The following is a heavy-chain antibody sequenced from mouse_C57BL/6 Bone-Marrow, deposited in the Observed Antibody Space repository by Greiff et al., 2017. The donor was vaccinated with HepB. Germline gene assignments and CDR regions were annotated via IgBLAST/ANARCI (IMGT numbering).Heavy chain of an antibody. Sequence: VQLQQPGAELVKPGASVKLSCKASGYTFTSYWMQWVKQRPGQGLEWIGEIDPSDSYTNYNQKFKGKATLTVDTSSSTAYMQLSSLTSEDSAVYYCAREGDYDYDYYAMDYWGQGTSVTVSS. CDR1: GYTFTSYW. CDR2: IDPSDSYT. J-gene: IGHJ4*01. D-gene: IGHD2-4*01. CDR3: AREGDYDYDYYAMDY. V-gene: IGHV1-50*01.